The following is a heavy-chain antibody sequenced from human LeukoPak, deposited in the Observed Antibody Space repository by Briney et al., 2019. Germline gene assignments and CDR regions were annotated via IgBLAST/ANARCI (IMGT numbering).Heavy chain of an antibody. CDR2: IRYDGSNK. Sequence: GGPLRLSCAASGFTFSSYGMHWVRQAPGKGLEWVAFIRYDGSNKYYADSVKGRFTIPRDNAKNSLYLQMNSLRAEDTAVYYGARNRPSTTVTTSDYWGQGTLVTVSS. J-gene: IGHJ4*02. CDR3: ARNRPSTTVTTSDY. CDR1: GFTFSSYG. D-gene: IGHD4-17*01. V-gene: IGHV3-30*02.